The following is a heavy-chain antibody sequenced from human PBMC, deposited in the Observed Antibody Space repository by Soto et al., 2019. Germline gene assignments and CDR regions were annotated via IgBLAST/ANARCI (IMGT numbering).Heavy chain of an antibody. Sequence: EVQLVESGGGLVQPGRSLRLSCAASGFTFDDYAMHWVRQAPGKGLEWVSGISWNSGSIGYADSVKGRFTISRDNAKNSLYLQMNSLRDEDTSLYGCAKAHRYFGWSAGIDWGQGTLVTVFS. CDR3: AKAHRYFGWSAGID. V-gene: IGHV3-9*01. CDR1: GFTFDDYA. D-gene: IGHD3-9*01. CDR2: ISWNSGSI. J-gene: IGHJ4*02.